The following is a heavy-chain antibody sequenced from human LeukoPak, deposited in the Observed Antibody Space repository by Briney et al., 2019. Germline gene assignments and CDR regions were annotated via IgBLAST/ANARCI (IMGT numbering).Heavy chain of an antibody. D-gene: IGHD6-13*01. Sequence: ASVKVSCKASGYTFTSYYMHWVRQAPGQGLEWMGIINPSGGSTSYAQKFQGRVTMTRDTSTSTVYMELSSLRSEDTAVYYCARDIPIAAAGTTIYYYYYGMDVWGQGTTVTVSS. CDR3: ARDIPIAAAGTTIYYYYYGMDV. CDR2: INPSGGST. J-gene: IGHJ6*02. V-gene: IGHV1-46*01. CDR1: GYTFTSYY.